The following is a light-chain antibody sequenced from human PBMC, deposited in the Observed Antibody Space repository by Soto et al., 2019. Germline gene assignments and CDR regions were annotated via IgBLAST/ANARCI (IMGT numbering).Light chain of an antibody. CDR3: SSYTSSSTLYV. V-gene: IGLV2-14*01. CDR1: SSDVGDYNY. Sequence: QSVLTQPASVSGSPGQSITISCTGTSSDVGDYNYISWYQQHPGKAAKLMIYEVSNRPSGVSNRFSGSKSGNTASLTISGLQADDEADYYCSSYTSSSTLYVFGTGTKVTV. J-gene: IGLJ1*01. CDR2: EVS.